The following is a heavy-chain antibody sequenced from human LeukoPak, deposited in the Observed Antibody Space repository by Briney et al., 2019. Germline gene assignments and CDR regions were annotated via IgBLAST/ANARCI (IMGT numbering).Heavy chain of an antibody. CDR3: AVIRGYSYGFDY. Sequence: ASVKVSCKASGYTFTSYDINWVRQATGQGLEWMGWMNPNSGNTGYAQKFQGRVTMTRNTSISTAYMELSSLRSEDTAVYYCAVIRGYSYGFDYWGQGTLVTVSS. CDR2: MNPNSGNT. D-gene: IGHD5-18*01. J-gene: IGHJ4*02. CDR1: GYTFTSYD. V-gene: IGHV1-8*01.